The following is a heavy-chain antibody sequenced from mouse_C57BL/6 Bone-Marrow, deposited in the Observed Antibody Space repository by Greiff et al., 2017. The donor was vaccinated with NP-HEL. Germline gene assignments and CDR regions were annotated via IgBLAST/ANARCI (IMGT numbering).Heavy chain of an antibody. D-gene: IGHD1-3*01. CDR3: ASHQLKRYFDV. CDR2: INPNNGGT. CDR1: GYTFTDYY. Sequence: VQLQQSGPELVKPGASVKISCKASGYTFTDYYMNWVKQSHGKSLEWIGDINPNNGGTSYNQKFKGKATLTVDKSSSTAYMELRSLTSEDSAVYYCASHQLKRYFDVWGTGTTVTVSS. J-gene: IGHJ1*03. V-gene: IGHV1-26*01.